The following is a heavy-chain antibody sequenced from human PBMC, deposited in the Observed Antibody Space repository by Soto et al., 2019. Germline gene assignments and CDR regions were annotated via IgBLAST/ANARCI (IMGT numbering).Heavy chain of an antibody. CDR2: IKSKTDGCTT. J-gene: IGHJ4*02. CDR1: GFTFSNAW. CDR3: TSRDGYNFDY. V-gene: IGHV3-15*01. D-gene: IGHD5-12*01. Sequence: GGSLRLSCAASGFTFSNAWMSWVRQAPGKGLEWVGRIKSKTDGCTTDYAAPVKGRFTISRDDSKNTLYLQMNSLKPEDTAVYYCTSRDGYNFDYWGQGTLVTVSS.